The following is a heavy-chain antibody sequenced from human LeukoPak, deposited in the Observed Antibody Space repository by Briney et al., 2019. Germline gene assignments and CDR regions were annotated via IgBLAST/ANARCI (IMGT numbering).Heavy chain of an antibody. CDR2: IYYSGST. Sequence: SETLSLTCTVSGVSISSGDYYWSRIRPPPGKGLEWIGYIYYSGSTYYNPSRKSRVTISVNTSKNHFSLKLSSVTAADTAAYYCATYTVTRLGYFDYWGQGTLVTVSS. CDR1: GVSISSGDYY. CDR3: ATYTVTRLGYFDY. J-gene: IGHJ4*02. V-gene: IGHV4-30-4*01. D-gene: IGHD4-17*01.